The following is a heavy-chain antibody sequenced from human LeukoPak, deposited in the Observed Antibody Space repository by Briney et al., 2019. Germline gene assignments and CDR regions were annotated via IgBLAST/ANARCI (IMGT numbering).Heavy chain of an antibody. Sequence: ASVKVSCKASGYTFTGYYMHWVRQAPGQGLEWMGIINPSGGSTSYAQKFQGRVTMTRDTSTSTVYMELSSLRSEDTAVYYCAREGGSSSSWGAQNFDYWGQGTLVTVSS. V-gene: IGHV1-46*01. CDR1: GYTFTGYY. CDR3: AREGGSSSSWGAQNFDY. CDR2: INPSGGST. D-gene: IGHD6-6*01. J-gene: IGHJ4*02.